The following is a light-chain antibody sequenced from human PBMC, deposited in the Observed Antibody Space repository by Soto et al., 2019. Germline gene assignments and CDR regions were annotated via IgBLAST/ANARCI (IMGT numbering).Light chain of an antibody. Sequence: QSVLTQPPSASGSPGQSVTISCTGTSSDVGGYNYVSWYQQYPGRAPKLMIYEVTKRPSGVADSLSGSKSGNTASLTVSVLQDEDEADYYCSSYAASNSFYFVFGGGTKLTVL. J-gene: IGLJ3*02. CDR2: EVT. V-gene: IGLV2-8*01. CDR1: SSDVGGYNY. CDR3: SSYAASNSFYFV.